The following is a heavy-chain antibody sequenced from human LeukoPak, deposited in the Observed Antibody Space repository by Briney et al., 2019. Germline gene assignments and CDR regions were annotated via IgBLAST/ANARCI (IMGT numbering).Heavy chain of an antibody. CDR1: GFTFSSYS. V-gene: IGHV3-21*01. J-gene: IGHJ4*02. D-gene: IGHD6-13*01. CDR2: ISSSSSYT. CDR3: ARVTAAAGTGY. Sequence: GGSLRLSCAASGFTFSSYSMNWVRQAPGKGLEWVSSISSSSSYTYYADSVKGRFTISRDNAKNSLYLQMNSLRAEDTAVYYCARVTAAAGTGYWGQGTLVTVSS.